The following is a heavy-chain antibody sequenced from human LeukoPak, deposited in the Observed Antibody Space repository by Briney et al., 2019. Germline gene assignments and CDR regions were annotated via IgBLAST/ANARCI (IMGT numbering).Heavy chain of an antibody. D-gene: IGHD6-6*01. CDR1: GYSVSSNSAA. J-gene: IGHJ3*02. CDR3: ARDQTSGVAARPYLIYAFDI. V-gene: IGHV6-1*01. CDR2: TYYRSKWYN. Sequence: PTLSLIFAISGYSVSSNSAALNWIRQSPSRGLEWLGRTYYRSKWYNDYAVSVKSRITINPDTSKNKFSLQLNSVTPEDTAVYYCARDQTSGVAARPYLIYAFDIWGQGTMVTVSS.